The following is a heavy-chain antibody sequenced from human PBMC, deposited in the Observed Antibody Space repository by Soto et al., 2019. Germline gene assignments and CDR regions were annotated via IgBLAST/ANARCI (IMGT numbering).Heavy chain of an antibody. J-gene: IGHJ4*02. D-gene: IGHD3-16*02. CDR3: AKASTYDYVWGDHRYYFEY. CDR1: GFTFNSRA. V-gene: IGHV3-23*01. Sequence: EVQLLESGGGLVQPGGSLRLSCAASGFTFNSRAMGWVRQAPGKGLYWVASISGTGDRTQYADSVKGRFTISRDNSKDTLYLQMNSLRAEDTAVYYCAKASTYDYVWGDHRYYFEYWGQGNLVTVSS. CDR2: ISGTGDRT.